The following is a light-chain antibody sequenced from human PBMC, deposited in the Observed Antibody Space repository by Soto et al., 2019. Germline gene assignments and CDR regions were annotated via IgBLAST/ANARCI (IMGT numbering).Light chain of an antibody. Sequence: EIVLTQSRGTLSLSPGERTTLSCTASQSVIRTYLARYQQNPGQPPRLLNYAASSSPTGIPDRFSGSGSGTDFTLTTSRLEPEDFAVYYCQQYGSSPSGITFGGG. V-gene: IGKV3-20*01. CDR1: QSVIRTY. J-gene: IGKJ4*01. CDR2: AAS. CDR3: QQYGSSPSGIT.